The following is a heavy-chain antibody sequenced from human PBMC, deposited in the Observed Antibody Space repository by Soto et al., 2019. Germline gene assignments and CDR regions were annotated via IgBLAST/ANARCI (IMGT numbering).Heavy chain of an antibody. V-gene: IGHV3-30-3*01. CDR2: ISYDGSNK. CDR3: AREGFNWNYAFDY. CDR1: GFTFSSYA. J-gene: IGHJ4*02. D-gene: IGHD1-7*01. Sequence: GGSLRLSCAASGFTFSSYAMHWVRQAPGKGLEWVAVISYDGSNKYYADSVKGRFTISRDNSKNTLYLQMNSLRAEDTAVYYCAREGFNWNYAFDYWGQGTLVTVS.